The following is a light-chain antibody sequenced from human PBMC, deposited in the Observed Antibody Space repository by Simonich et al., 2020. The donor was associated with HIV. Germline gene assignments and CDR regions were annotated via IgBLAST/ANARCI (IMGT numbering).Light chain of an antibody. Sequence: EIVMTQSPATLSVSPGERATLSCRASQSVSSNLAWYQQKPGQAPRLLTYGASTRAMAIPARFSGSGSGTEFTLTISSLQSEDFAVYYCQQYNKWPPWTFGQGTKVEIK. CDR1: QSVSSN. J-gene: IGKJ1*01. CDR2: GAS. CDR3: QQYNKWPPWT. V-gene: IGKV3D-15*01.